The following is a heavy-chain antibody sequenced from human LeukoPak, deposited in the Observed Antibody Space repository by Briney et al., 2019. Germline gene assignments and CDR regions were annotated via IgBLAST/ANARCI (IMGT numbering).Heavy chain of an antibody. Sequence: ASVKVSCKASGYTFTSYDINWVRQATGQGLEWMGWMNPNSGNTGYAQKFQGRVTMTRNTSISTAYMELSSLRSEDTAVYYCARSPIAAADWFDPWGQGTLVTVSS. V-gene: IGHV1-8*01. D-gene: IGHD6-13*01. CDR2: MNPNSGNT. CDR1: GYTFTSYD. J-gene: IGHJ5*02. CDR3: ARSPIAAADWFDP.